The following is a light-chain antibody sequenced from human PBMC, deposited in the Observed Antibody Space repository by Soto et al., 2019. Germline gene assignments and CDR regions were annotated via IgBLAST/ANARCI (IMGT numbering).Light chain of an antibody. J-gene: IGLJ2*01. V-gene: IGLV1-51*01. CDR3: GTWDSSLSAVV. CDR1: NSNIGYNY. Sequence: QSVLTQPPSVSAAPGQTVTISCSGSNSNIGYNYVSWYQQLPGTAPKLLIYDNNERPSGIPDRFSGSKSGTSATLGITGLQTGDEADYYCGTWDSSLSAVVFGGGTKPPS. CDR2: DNN.